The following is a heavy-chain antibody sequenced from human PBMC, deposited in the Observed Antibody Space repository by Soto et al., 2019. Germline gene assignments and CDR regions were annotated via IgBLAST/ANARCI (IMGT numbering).Heavy chain of an antibody. CDR3: AREYGSGSYYIDY. CDR1: GYTFTSYG. Sequence: ASVKVSCKASGYTFTSYGISWVRQAPGQGLEWMGWISAYNGNTNYAQKLQGRVTMTTDTSTSTAYKELRSLRSDDTAVYYCAREYGSGSYYIDYWGQGTLVTVSS. D-gene: IGHD3-10*01. J-gene: IGHJ4*02. V-gene: IGHV1-18*01. CDR2: ISAYNGNT.